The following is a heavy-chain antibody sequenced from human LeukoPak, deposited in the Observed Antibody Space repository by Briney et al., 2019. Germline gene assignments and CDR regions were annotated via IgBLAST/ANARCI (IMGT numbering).Heavy chain of an antibody. Sequence: ASVKVSCKASGYTFTGYYIHWVRQAPGQGLEWMGWINPNSGGTNYAQKFQGRVTMTRDTSIRTAYMELSRLRSDDAAMYYCARYYIEGRCFDYWGQGTLVTVSS. CDR2: INPNSGGT. J-gene: IGHJ4*02. CDR3: ARYYIEGRCFDY. V-gene: IGHV1-2*02. D-gene: IGHD3-10*01. CDR1: GYTFTGYY.